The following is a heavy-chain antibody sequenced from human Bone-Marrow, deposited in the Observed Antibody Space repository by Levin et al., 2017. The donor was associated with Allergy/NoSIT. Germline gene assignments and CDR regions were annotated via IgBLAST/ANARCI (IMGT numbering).Heavy chain of an antibody. D-gene: IGHD3-16*01. CDR3: TRARHRFDTFDY. CDR1: GFTFSSYA. CDR2: ISYDGSNK. V-gene: IGHV3-30-3*01. Sequence: GESLKISCAASGFTFSSYAIHWVRQAPGKGLEWVAVISYDGSNKYYADSVKGRFTISRDNSKNTLYLQMNSLRAEDTAVYYCTRARHRFDTFDYWGQGTLVTVSS. J-gene: IGHJ4*02.